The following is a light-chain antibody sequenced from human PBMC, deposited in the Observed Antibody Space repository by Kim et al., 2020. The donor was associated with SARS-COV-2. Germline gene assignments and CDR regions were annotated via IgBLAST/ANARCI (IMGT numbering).Light chain of an antibody. CDR3: QQYGSSPGT. CDR1: QSVRSSY. V-gene: IGKV3-20*01. CDR2: GAS. J-gene: IGKJ4*01. Sequence: SPGERASLSCRASQSVRSSYLAWYQHKPGQAPRLLIYGASSRAAGIPDRFSGSGSGTDFTLTISRLEPEDFVVYYCQQYGSSPGTFGGGTKVDIK.